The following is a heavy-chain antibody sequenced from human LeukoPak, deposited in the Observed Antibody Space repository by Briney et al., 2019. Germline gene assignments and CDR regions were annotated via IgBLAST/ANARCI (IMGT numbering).Heavy chain of an antibody. CDR3: AKWAYSDFHY. V-gene: IGHV3-30*18. CDR1: GFTFSTYG. Sequence: PGGSLTLSCAASGFTFSTYGMHRVRQAPGKGLEWVAVISYDGSEKYYADSVKGRFTISRDNSKNTLYLQMNSLRAEDTAVYYCAKWAYSDFHYWGQGTLVTVSS. J-gene: IGHJ4*02. D-gene: IGHD1-26*01. CDR2: ISYDGSEK.